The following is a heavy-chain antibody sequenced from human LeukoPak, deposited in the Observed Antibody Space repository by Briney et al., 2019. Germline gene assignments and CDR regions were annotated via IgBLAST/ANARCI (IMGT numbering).Heavy chain of an antibody. Sequence: ASVKVSCKASGGTFSSYAISWVRQAPGQGLEWMGGIIPIFGTANYAQKFQGRVTITADESTSTAYMELSSLRSEDTAVYYCARHGYRSGYGWFDPWGQGTLVTVSS. CDR1: GGTFSSYA. D-gene: IGHD5-18*01. J-gene: IGHJ5*02. CDR2: IIPIFGTA. V-gene: IGHV1-69*13. CDR3: ARHGYRSGYGWFDP.